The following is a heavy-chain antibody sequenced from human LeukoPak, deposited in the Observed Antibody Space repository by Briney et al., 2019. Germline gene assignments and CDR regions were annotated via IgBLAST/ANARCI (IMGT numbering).Heavy chain of an antibody. J-gene: IGHJ4*02. V-gene: IGHV3-30*04. Sequence: GGSLRLSCAASGFTFSSYAMHWVRPAPGKGLEWVAVISYDGSNKYYADSVKGRFTISRDNSKTTLYLQMNSLRAEDTAVYYCASNWNCDYWGQGTLVTVSS. CDR1: GFTFSSYA. CDR3: ASNWNCDY. CDR2: ISYDGSNK. D-gene: IGHD1-1*01.